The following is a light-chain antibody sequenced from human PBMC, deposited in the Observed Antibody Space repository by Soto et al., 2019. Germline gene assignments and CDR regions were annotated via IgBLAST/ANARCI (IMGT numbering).Light chain of an antibody. CDR2: DVS. Sequence: LTHAASGYGAPGQASPVSCAGNSSDVGGYEYVSWYQQHPGKAPKLIIYDVSSRPSGVSNRFSGSKSGNTASLTISGLQAEDEADYYCSSYTDSNTLVVFGGGTKVTVL. CDR1: SSDVGGYEY. J-gene: IGLJ2*01. CDR3: SSYTDSNTLVV. V-gene: IGLV2-14*01.